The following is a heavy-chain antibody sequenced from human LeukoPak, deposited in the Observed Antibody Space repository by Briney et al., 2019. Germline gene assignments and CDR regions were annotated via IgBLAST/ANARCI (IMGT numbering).Heavy chain of an antibody. V-gene: IGHV4-39*01. J-gene: IGHJ4*02. D-gene: IGHD3-10*01. CDR3: ARHRTLRITMRVHRYFDY. CDR2: IYYSGST. Sequence: PSETLSLTCAVSGGSISSNSYYWGWIRQPPGKGLEWIGSIYYSGSTYYNPSLKSRVTISVDTSKNQFSLKLSSVTAADTAVYYCARHRTLRITMRVHRYFDYWGQGTLVTVSS. CDR1: GGSISSNSYY.